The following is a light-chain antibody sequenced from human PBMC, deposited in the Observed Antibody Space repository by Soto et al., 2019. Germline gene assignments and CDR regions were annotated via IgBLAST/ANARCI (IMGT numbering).Light chain of an antibody. Sequence: SYELTQPPSVSVSPGQTASITCSGDKLGNEYACWYQQKPGQSPVLVIYQDINRPSGIPERFPGSNSANTATLTLSGTQAMDEADYYCQAWNSSTVVFGGGTKLTVL. CDR3: QAWNSSTVV. J-gene: IGLJ2*01. V-gene: IGLV3-1*01. CDR2: QDI. CDR1: KLGNEY.